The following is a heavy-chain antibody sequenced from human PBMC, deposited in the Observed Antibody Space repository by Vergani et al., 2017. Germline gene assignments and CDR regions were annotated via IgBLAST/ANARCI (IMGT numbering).Heavy chain of an antibody. V-gene: IGHV4-34*01. Sequence: QVQLQQWGAGLLKPSETLSLTCAVYGGSFSGYYWSWIRQPPGKGLEWIGEINHSGSTYYNPSLKSRVTISVARSKNQFSLKLSSVTAADTAVYYCARAPESPYYYDSSGSNYFDYWGQGTLVTVSS. CDR2: INHSGST. CDR1: GGSFSGYY. D-gene: IGHD3-22*01. CDR3: ARAPESPYYYDSSGSNYFDY. J-gene: IGHJ4*02.